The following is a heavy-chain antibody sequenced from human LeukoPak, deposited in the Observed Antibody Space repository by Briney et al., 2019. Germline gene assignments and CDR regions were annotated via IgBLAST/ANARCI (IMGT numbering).Heavy chain of an antibody. D-gene: IGHD3-3*01. CDR2: ISAYNGNT. CDR1: GYTFTSYG. J-gene: IGHJ5*02. Sequence: ASVKVSCKASGYTFTSYGISWVRQAPGQGLEGMGWISAYNGNTNYAQKLQGRVTMTTDTSTSTAYMELRSLRSDDTAVYYCARPHDYDFWSGYPNNWFDPWGQGTLVTVSS. CDR3: ARPHDYDFWSGYPNNWFDP. V-gene: IGHV1-18*01.